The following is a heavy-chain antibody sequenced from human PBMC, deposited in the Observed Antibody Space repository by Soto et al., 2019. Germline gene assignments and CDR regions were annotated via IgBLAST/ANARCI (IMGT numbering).Heavy chain of an antibody. Sequence: QVQLVQSGAEVTKPGSSVKVSCKASGGTFSSYTISWVRQAPGQGLEWMGRIIPILGIANYAQKFQGRVTITAYKSTSTAYMELSSLRSEDTAVYYCAREVYYYGSGSFFTGWGQGTLVTVSS. CDR1: GGTFSSYT. D-gene: IGHD3-10*01. V-gene: IGHV1-69*08. CDR2: IIPILGIA. J-gene: IGHJ4*02. CDR3: AREVYYYGSGSFFTG.